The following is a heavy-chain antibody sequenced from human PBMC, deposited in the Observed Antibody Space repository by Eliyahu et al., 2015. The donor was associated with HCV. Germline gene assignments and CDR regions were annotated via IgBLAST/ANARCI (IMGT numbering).Heavy chain of an antibody. CDR3: ARRGRDDYRRTFDM. D-gene: IGHD5-24*01. CDR1: GYIXSNYW. J-gene: IGHJ3*02. Sequence: EVHLVQSGAELKKPGDSLXISCTGSGYIXSNYWXAWXRQXPGKGLXWMGSIYPGXSDTLFSPSFQGQVTLSVDKSVNTAYLQWRGLRASDTAVYYCARRGRDDYRRTFDMWGQGTMVTVSS. V-gene: IGHV5-51*01. CDR2: IYPGXSDT.